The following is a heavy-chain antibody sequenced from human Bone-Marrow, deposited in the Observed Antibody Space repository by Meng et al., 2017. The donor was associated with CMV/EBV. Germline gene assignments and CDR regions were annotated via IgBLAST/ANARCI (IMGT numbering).Heavy chain of an antibody. J-gene: IGHJ6*02. Sequence: ASVKVSCKASACTFTGYYMHCVRHAPGRGLEWMGWINPNSGGTNYAQKFQDRVTMTRDTSISTAYMELSRLRTDHTAVYYCARVVPASITHQDNGIDVWGQGTTFTVSS. D-gene: IGHD2-2*01. V-gene: IGHV1-2*02. CDR2: INPNSGGT. CDR3: ARVVPASITHQDNGIDV. CDR1: ACTFTGYY.